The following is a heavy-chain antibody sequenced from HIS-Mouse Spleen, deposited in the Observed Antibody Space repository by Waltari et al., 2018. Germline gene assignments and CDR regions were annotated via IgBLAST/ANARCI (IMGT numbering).Heavy chain of an antibody. J-gene: IGHJ5*02. CDR3: ARSPYYDFWSGYSDNWFDP. CDR2: IHYSGST. Sequence: QVQLQESGPGLVKPSQTLSLTCTVSGGSISSGGYYWSWIRQHPGKGLEWLGYIHYSGSTSSNPSLKSRVTISVEPSKNQFALKLSSVTAADTAVYYCARSPYYDFWSGYSDNWFDPWGQGTLVTVSS. V-gene: IGHV4-31*03. D-gene: IGHD3-3*01. CDR1: GGSISSGGYY.